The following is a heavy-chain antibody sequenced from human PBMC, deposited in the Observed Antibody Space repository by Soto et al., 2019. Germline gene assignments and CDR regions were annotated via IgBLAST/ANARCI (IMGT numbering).Heavy chain of an antibody. J-gene: IGHJ4*02. CDR1: GGSISSGGYS. D-gene: IGHD4-17*01. CDR2: IYHSGST. V-gene: IGHV4-30-2*01. Sequence: QLQLQESGSGLVKPSQTLSLTCAGSGGSISSGGYSWSWIRQPPGKGLEWIGYIYHSGSTYYNPSCESRVXXXLXXSKNQDSLTLSSVTAADTAVYDWARRMTTVTTLDYWGQGTLVTVSS. CDR3: ARRMTTVTTLDY.